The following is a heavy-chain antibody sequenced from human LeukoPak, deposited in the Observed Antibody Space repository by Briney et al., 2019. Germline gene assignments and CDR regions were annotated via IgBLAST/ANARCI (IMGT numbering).Heavy chain of an antibody. V-gene: IGHV1-46*01. CDR1: GYTFTSYY. J-gene: IGHJ4*02. Sequence: ASVKVSCKASGYTFTSYYMHWVRQAPGQGLEWMGIINPSGGSTSYAQKFQGRVTMTRDTSTSTVYMELSSLSSEDTAVYYCARAYCSGGSCYSIYFDYWGQGTLVTVSS. D-gene: IGHD2-15*01. CDR3: ARAYCSGGSCYSIYFDY. CDR2: INPSGGST.